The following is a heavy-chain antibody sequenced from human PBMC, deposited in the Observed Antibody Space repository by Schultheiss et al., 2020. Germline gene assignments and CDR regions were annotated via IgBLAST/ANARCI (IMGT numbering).Heavy chain of an antibody. CDR1: GGSISSGGYY. D-gene: IGHD6-6*01. Sequence: SETLSLTCTVSGGSISSGGYYWSWIRQPPGKGLEWIGYIYYSGSTYYNPSLKSRVTISVDTSKNQFSLKLSSVTAADTAVYYCARTTARPGNWFDPWGQGTLVTVSS. V-gene: IGHV4-31*03. CDR3: ARTTARPGNWFDP. CDR2: IYYSGST. J-gene: IGHJ5*02.